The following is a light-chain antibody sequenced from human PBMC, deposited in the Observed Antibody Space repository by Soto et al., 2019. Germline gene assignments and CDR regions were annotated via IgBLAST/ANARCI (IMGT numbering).Light chain of an antibody. CDR3: QKTYSVPAT. CDR1: QNIRNY. Sequence: IQMTQSPSSLSASVGDRVTITCRTTQNIRNYLNWYQQKPGKAPKLLIYAASGLQSGVPSRFSVSGSGTDFTLTISYLQPEDFAAYYCQKTYSVPATFGQGTKVE. V-gene: IGKV1-39*01. CDR2: AAS. J-gene: IGKJ1*01.